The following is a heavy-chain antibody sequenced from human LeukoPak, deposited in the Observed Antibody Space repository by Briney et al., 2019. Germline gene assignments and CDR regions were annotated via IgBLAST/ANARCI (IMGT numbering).Heavy chain of an antibody. J-gene: IGHJ6*03. V-gene: IGHV1-2*02. CDR2: INPNSGGT. D-gene: IGHD3-10*01. CDR3: ARSLKDGSGSSYCYYYMDV. Sequence: ASVKVSCKASGYTFTGYYMHWVRQAPGQGLEWMGWINPNSGGTNYAQKFQGRVTMTRDMSISTAYMELSRLRSDDTAVYYCARSLKDGSGSSYCYYYMDVWGKGTTVTVSS. CDR1: GYTFTGYY.